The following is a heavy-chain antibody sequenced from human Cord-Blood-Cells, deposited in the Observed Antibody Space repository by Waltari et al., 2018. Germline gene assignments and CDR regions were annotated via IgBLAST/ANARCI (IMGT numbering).Heavy chain of an antibody. V-gene: IGHV4-34*01. CDR3: ARLRSSSGWYVWDY. Sequence: QVQLQQWGAGLLKPSETLSLPCAVYGGSFSGYYWSWIRPPPGKGLEWIGEVHHSASTNYNPSLKSRVTISVYTSKNQFSLKLSSVTAADTAVYYCARLRSSSGWYVWDYWGQGTLVTVSS. J-gene: IGHJ4*02. CDR1: GGSFSGYY. D-gene: IGHD6-19*01. CDR2: VHHSAST.